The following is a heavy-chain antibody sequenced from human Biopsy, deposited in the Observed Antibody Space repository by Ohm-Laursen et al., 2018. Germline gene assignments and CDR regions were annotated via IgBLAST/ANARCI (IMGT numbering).Heavy chain of an antibody. CDR3: IKDITPGGGDI. CDR1: GFNVHKYG. D-gene: IGHD3-16*01. J-gene: IGHJ6*02. CDR2: IILNSDRL. V-gene: IGHV3-9*01. Sequence: SLRLSCSASGFNVHKYGIHWVRHAQGKGLEWVSGIILNSDRLSYADSVRGRFTISRDNAKNSVYLQMNSLRPEGTALYYCIKDITPGGGDIWGQGTTVTVSS.